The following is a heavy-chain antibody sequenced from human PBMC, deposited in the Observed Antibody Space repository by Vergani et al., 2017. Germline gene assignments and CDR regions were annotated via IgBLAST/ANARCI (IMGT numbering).Heavy chain of an antibody. Sequence: QVQLQESGPGLVKPSATLSLTCAVSGYSISSGNYWGWIRQPPGKGLEWIGRIYHSGSTYYNPSLKSRVTISVDTSKNHFSLNLSSVTDADTAVYYCASTLDCGGDCSYYCDYWGQGTLVTVSS. CDR1: GYSISSGNY. J-gene: IGHJ4*02. CDR3: ASTLDCGGDCSYYCDY. D-gene: IGHD2-21*01. V-gene: IGHV4-38-2*01. CDR2: IYHSGST.